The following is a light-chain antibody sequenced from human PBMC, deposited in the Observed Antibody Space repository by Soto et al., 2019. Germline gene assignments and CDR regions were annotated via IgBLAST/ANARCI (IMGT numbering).Light chain of an antibody. Sequence: QSALTQPPSASGSPGQSVTISCTGTSSDIGGYNYVSWYQQHPGKAPKLMIYDVNKRPSGVPDRFSGSKSGNTASLTVSGLQAEDEADYYCQSFDSSLSGWVFGGGTKLTVL. CDR3: QSFDSSLSGWV. V-gene: IGLV2-8*01. CDR1: SSDIGGYNY. CDR2: DVN. J-gene: IGLJ3*02.